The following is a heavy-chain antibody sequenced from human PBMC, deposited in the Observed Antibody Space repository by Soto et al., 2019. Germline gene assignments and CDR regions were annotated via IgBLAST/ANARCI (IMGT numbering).Heavy chain of an antibody. J-gene: IGHJ6*03. D-gene: IGHD6-13*01. CDR3: ARAPTPIPGYSSSWYPDYYYYMDV. V-gene: IGHV3-48*01. CDR1: GFTFSSYS. CDR2: ISSSSSTI. Sequence: PGGSLRLSCAASGFTFSSYSMNWVRQAPGEGLEWGSYISSSSSTIYYADSVKGRFTISRDNAKNSLYLQMNSLRAEDTAVYYCARAPTPIPGYSSSWYPDYYYYMDVWGKGTTVTVSS.